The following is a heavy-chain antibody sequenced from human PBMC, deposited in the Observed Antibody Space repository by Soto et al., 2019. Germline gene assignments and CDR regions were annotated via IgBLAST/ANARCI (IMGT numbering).Heavy chain of an antibody. CDR3: ARISREQQLVSYYYYYYMDV. CDR1: GFTFSSYW. J-gene: IGHJ6*03. D-gene: IGHD6-13*01. CDR2: IKQDGSEK. Sequence: PGGSLRLSCAASGFTFSSYWMSWVRQAPGKGLEWVANIKQDGSEKYHVDSVKGRFTISRDNAKNSLYLQMNSLRAEDTAVYYCARISREQQLVSYYYYYYMDVWGKGTTVTVS. V-gene: IGHV3-7*01.